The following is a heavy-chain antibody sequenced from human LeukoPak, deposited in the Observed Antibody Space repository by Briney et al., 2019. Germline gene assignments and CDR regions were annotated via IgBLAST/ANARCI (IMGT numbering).Heavy chain of an antibody. V-gene: IGHV3-23*01. CDR1: GFTFSSYA. CDR3: AKDRASSGWESFDY. Sequence: GGSLRLSCAASGFTFSSYAMSWVRQAPGKGLEWVSAISGSGGSTYYADSVKGRFTISRDNSKNTLYLQMNSLRAEDMAVYYCAKDRASSGWESFDYWGQGTLVTVSS. J-gene: IGHJ4*02. CDR2: ISGSGGST. D-gene: IGHD6-19*01.